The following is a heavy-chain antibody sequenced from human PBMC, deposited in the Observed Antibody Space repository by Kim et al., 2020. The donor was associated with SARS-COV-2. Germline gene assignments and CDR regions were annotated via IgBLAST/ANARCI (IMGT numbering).Heavy chain of an antibody. CDR2: ISYDGSNK. CDR3: ARGHFRNLWGFDY. Sequence: GGSLRLSCAASGFTFSSYAMHWVRQAPGKGLEWVAVISYDGSNKYYADSVKGRFTISRDNSKNTLYLQMNSLRAEDTAVYYCARGHFRNLWGFDYWGQGTLVTVSS. CDR1: GFTFSSYA. V-gene: IGHV3-30*04. D-gene: IGHD3-3*02. J-gene: IGHJ4*02.